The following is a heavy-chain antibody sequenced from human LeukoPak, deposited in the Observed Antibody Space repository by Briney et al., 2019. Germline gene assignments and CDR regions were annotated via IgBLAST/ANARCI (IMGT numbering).Heavy chain of an antibody. J-gene: IGHJ4*02. D-gene: IGHD6-13*01. CDR1: GFTFSSYG. V-gene: IGHV3-30*18. CDR3: AKDNFPQQLVPFDY. CDR2: ISYDGSNK. Sequence: PGGSLRLSCAASGFTFSSYGMHWVRQAPGKGLEWVAVISYDGSNKYYADSVKGRFTISRDNSKNTPYLQMNSLRAEDTAVYYCAKDNFPQQLVPFDYWGQGTLVTVSS.